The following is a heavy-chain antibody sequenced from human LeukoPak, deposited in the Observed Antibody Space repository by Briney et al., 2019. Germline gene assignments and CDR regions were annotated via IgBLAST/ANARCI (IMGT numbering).Heavy chain of an antibody. CDR2: ISDSGIT. V-gene: IGHV4-4*09. CDR3: AGRGHRYSRD. Sequence: PSETLSLTFTVSGDSVSSGYWTWIRQSPGKGLEWIGYISDSGITDYNPSLKSRLTISVDTSNNQFSLNLNSVTAADTAVYYCAGRGHRYSRDWGQGILVTVSS. D-gene: IGHD2-15*01. J-gene: IGHJ1*01. CDR1: GDSVSSGY.